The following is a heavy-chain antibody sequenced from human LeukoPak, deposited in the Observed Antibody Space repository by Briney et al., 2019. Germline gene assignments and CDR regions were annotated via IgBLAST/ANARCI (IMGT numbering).Heavy chain of an antibody. CDR1: GFNVNYYF. Sequence: GGSRRLSCATSGFNVNYYFMAWVRQAPGKGLEWLATIDKDGSGTEYIDSVRGRFTISRDNTKKSIHLQMSSLSADDTAVYFCATEYWYRHDYWGQGTLVTVSS. V-gene: IGHV3-7*01. J-gene: IGHJ4*02. D-gene: IGHD6-13*01. CDR3: ATEYWYRHDY. CDR2: IDKDGSGT.